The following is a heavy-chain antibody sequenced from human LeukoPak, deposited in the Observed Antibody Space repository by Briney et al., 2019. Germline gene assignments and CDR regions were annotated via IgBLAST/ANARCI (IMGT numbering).Heavy chain of an antibody. CDR3: ARTAYSSGWYSTTFDY. CDR1: GGSFSGYY. J-gene: IGHJ4*02. CDR2: INHSGST. V-gene: IGHV4-34*01. Sequence: SETLSLTCAVYGGSFSGYYWSWVRQPPGKGMEWVGEINHSGSTNSNPSLKSRVTISVDTSKNQFSLKLSSVPAADPAVYCCARTAYSSGWYSTTFDYWGEGTLVTVSS. D-gene: IGHD6-19*01.